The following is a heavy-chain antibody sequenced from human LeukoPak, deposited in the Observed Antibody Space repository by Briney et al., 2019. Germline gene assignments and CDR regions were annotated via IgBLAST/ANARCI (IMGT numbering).Heavy chain of an antibody. V-gene: IGHV3-33*01. Sequence: GGSLRLSCAASGFTFSSYGMRWVRQAPGKGLEWVAVIWYDGSNKYYADSVKGRFTISRDNSKNTLYLQMNSLRAEDTAVYYCARDGDYGDPVGAFDIWGQGTMVTVSS. J-gene: IGHJ3*02. CDR1: GFTFSSYG. CDR2: IWYDGSNK. CDR3: ARDGDYGDPVGAFDI. D-gene: IGHD4-17*01.